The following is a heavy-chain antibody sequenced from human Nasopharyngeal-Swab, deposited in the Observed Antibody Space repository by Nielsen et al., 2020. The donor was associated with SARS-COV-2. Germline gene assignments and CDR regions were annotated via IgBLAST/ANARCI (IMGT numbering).Heavy chain of an antibody. CDR1: GFTFSSYW. J-gene: IGHJ3*02. V-gene: IGHV3-7*01. Sequence: GGSLRLSCAASGFTFSSYWMSWVRQAPGKELEWVANIKQDGSEKYYVDSVKGRFTISRDNAKNSLYLQMNSLRAEDTAVYYCAREGGDYDILTGYSDDAFDIWGQGTMVTVSS. CDR2: IKQDGSEK. D-gene: IGHD3-9*01. CDR3: AREGGDYDILTGYSDDAFDI.